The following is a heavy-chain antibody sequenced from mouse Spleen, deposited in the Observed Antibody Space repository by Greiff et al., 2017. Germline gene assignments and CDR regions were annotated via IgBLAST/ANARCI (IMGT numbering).Heavy chain of an antibody. Sequence: EVQLQQSGAELVRPGASVKLSCTASGFNIKDDYMHWVKQRPEQGLEWIGRIDPENGDTEYASKFQGKATITADTSSNTAYLQLSSLTSEDTAVYYCTTVHYSNYEAYWGQGTLVTVSA. J-gene: IGHJ3*01. V-gene: IGHV14-4*01. CDR2: IDPENGDT. CDR3: TTVHYSNYEAY. D-gene: IGHD2-5*01. CDR1: GFNIKDDY.